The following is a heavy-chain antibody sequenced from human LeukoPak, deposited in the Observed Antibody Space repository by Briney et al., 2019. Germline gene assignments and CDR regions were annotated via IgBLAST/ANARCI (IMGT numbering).Heavy chain of an antibody. CDR2: IYYSGST. J-gene: IGHJ4*02. V-gene: IGHV4-31*03. D-gene: IGHD6-13*01. CDR1: VGSISSGGYY. Sequence: SETLSLTCTVSVGSISSGGYYWSWIRQHPGKGLEWIGYIYYSGSTYYNPSLKSRVTISVDTSKNQFSLKLSSVTAADTAVYYCARDGRGIAAAGFDYWGQGTLVTVSS. CDR3: ARDGRGIAAAGFDY.